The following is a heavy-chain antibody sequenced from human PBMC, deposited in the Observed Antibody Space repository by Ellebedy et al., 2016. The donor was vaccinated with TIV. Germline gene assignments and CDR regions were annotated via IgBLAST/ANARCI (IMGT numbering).Heavy chain of an antibody. D-gene: IGHD1-26*01. CDR1: GFTFSDYN. CDR2: ISSGRSTI. V-gene: IGHV3-48*01. J-gene: IGHJ6*02. Sequence: GESLKISCAASGFTFSDYNLHWVRQAPGKGLEWGSYISSGRSTIYYADSVRGRFTISRDNAQKSLYLQMNSLRGEDTAVYYCARDSSRAATLWYYYYGMDVWGQGTTVTVSS. CDR3: ARDSSRAATLWYYYYGMDV.